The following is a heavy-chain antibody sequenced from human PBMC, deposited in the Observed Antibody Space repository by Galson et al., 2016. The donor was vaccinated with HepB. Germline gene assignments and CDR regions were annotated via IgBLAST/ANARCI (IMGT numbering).Heavy chain of an antibody. J-gene: IGHJ6*02. CDR1: LYTFTGYF. CDR3: ARDLYSNKYSTSYGMDV. Sequence: SVKVSCKASLYTFTGYFMHWVRQAPGQGLEWMGWINPNTGDAYYAQKFQDRVTMTRDTSIRTAYMELSRLTSDDTAVYYCARDLYSNKYSTSYGMDVWGQGTTVIVSS. V-gene: IGHV1-2*02. D-gene: IGHD6-6*01. CDR2: INPNTGDA.